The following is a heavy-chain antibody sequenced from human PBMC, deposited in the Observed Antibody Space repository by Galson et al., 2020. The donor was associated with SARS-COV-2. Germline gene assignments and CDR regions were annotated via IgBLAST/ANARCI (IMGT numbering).Heavy chain of an antibody. CDR1: GFTVSSNY. CDR2: ISSAGNT. V-gene: IGHV3-53*01. J-gene: IGHJ3*01. CDR3: AREGSSGDYPGAFDF. Sequence: GGSLRLSCAASGFTVSSNYMNWVRQAPGNGLEWVSVISSAGNTYYADSVKGRFIVSRDNSKNTLYLQMNSLRAEDTAVYFCAREGSSGDYPGAFDFWGHGTVVTVSS. D-gene: IGHD3-22*01.